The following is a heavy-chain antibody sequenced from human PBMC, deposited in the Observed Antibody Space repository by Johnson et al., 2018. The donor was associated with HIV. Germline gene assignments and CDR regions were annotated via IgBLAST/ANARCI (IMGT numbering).Heavy chain of an antibody. D-gene: IGHD3-10*01. CDR2: INWNGDKR. V-gene: IGHV3-20*04. CDR1: GFTFDDYG. CDR3: ARDFVAFGECTAFDI. J-gene: IGHJ3*02. Sequence: MMLVESGGGLVKPGGSLRLSCAASGFTFDDYGMSWVRQAPGKGLEWVSGINWNGDKRGYADSVKGRFPISRDNAKNSLFLQMNGLRAEDTALYYCARDFVAFGECTAFDIWGQGTMVTVSS.